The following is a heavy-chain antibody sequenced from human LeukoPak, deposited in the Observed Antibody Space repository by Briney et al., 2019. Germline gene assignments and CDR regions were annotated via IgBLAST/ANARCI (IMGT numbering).Heavy chain of an antibody. CDR3: ARAIEVGATDYYYYYMDV. V-gene: IGHV4-4*07. D-gene: IGHD1-26*01. J-gene: IGHJ6*03. CDR1: GGSFSSYY. CDR2: IYTSGST. Sequence: SETLSLTCTVSGGSFSSYYWSWIRQPAGKGLEWIGRIYTSGSTNYNPSLKSRVTMSVDTSKNQFSLKLSSVTAADTAVYYCARAIEVGATDYYYYYMDVWGKGTTVTVSS.